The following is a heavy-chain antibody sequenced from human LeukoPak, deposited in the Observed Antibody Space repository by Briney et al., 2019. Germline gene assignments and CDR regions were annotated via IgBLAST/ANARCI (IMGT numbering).Heavy chain of an antibody. J-gene: IGHJ3*02. CDR2: ISSSGSTI. CDR1: GFTFSDYY. D-gene: IGHD3-22*01. V-gene: IGHV3-11*01. Sequence: GGSLRLSCAASGFTFSDYYMSWIRQAPGKGLEWVSYISSSGSTIYYADSVKGRFTISRDNAKNSLYLQMNSLRAEDTAVYYCAKDPMIDGINAFDIWGQGTMVTVSS. CDR3: AKDPMIDGINAFDI.